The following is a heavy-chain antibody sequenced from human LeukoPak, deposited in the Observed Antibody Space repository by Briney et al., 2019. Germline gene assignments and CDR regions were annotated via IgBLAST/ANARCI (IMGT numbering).Heavy chain of an antibody. D-gene: IGHD3-10*01. CDR3: ARGISGDYYYPRIYFDY. V-gene: IGHV3-74*01. CDR1: GFTLSNNW. J-gene: IGHJ4*02. CDR2: INGDGSST. Sequence: PGGSLRLSCAASGFTLSNNWMHWVRQAPGKGLVWVSRINGDGSSTSYADSLKGRFTISRDNAKNSLYLQMESLRADDTAVYYCARGISGDYYYPRIYFDYWGQGTLVTVSS.